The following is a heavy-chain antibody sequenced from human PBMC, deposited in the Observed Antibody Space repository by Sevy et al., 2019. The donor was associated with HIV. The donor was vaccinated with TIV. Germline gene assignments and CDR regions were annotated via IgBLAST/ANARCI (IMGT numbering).Heavy chain of an antibody. Sequence: GGSLRLSCTGSGFTFGDYAMSWFRQAPGMGLEWIGFIRSKDYGGATEYAASVKGRFTISREDYKSIADLQMNSLKTDDTAVYYCTRGYYYDSSGYSDYWGQGTLVTVSS. CDR3: TRGYYYDSSGYSDY. D-gene: IGHD3-22*01. J-gene: IGHJ4*02. CDR1: GFTFGDYA. CDR2: IRSKDYGGAT. V-gene: IGHV3-49*03.